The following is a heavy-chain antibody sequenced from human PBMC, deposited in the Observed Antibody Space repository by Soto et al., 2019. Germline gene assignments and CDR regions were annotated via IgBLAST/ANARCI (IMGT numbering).Heavy chain of an antibody. V-gene: IGHV3-30*18. CDR3: AKETHSSGYGSYFDY. J-gene: IGHJ4*02. CDR2: ISKDGGTK. Sequence: QVQLVESGGGVVQPGRSLRLSCAASGFTFSSYGMHWVRQAPGKGLEWVAVISKDGGTKYDADSVKGRFTISRDNSKNTLYLQINSLRAEDTAVYYCAKETHSSGYGSYFDYWGQGTLVTVSS. CDR1: GFTFSSYG. D-gene: IGHD3-22*01.